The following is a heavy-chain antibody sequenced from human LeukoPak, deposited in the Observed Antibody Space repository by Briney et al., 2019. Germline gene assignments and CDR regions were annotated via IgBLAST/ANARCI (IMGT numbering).Heavy chain of an antibody. J-gene: IGHJ6*03. CDR2: IYYSGST. D-gene: IGHD3-10*01. CDR1: GGSISSSSYY. V-gene: IGHV4-61*05. CDR3: ARVLTYGSGSYYNDVYYYYMDV. Sequence: SETLSLTCTVSGGSISSSSYYWGWIRQPPGKGLEWIGHIYYSGSTNYNPSLKSRVTISVDTSKNQFSLKLSSVTAADTAVYYCARVLTYGSGSYYNDVYYYYMDVWGKGTTVTVSS.